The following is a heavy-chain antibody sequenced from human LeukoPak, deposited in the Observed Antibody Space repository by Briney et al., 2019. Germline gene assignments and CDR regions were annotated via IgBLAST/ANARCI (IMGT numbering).Heavy chain of an antibody. CDR1: GGSISSGGYS. CDR3: ARVLWDSSSWYMGWFDP. V-gene: IGHV4-30-2*01. Sequence: PSQTLSLTCAVSGGSISSGGYSWSWIRQPPGRGLEWIGYIYHSGSTYYNPSLKSRVTISVDRSKNKFSLKLSSVTAADTAVYYCARVLWDSSSWYMGWFDPWGQGTLVTVSS. CDR2: IYHSGST. D-gene: IGHD6-13*01. J-gene: IGHJ5*02.